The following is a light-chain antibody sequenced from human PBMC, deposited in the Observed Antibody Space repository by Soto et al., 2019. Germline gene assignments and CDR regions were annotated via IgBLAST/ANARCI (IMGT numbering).Light chain of an antibody. CDR2: GAS. J-gene: IGKJ3*01. CDR1: QSVSSSY. V-gene: IGKV3-20*01. CDR3: QQYGSSLFT. Sequence: EIVLTHSPGTLSLSPGERATLSCRASQSVSSSYLAWYQQKPGQAPRLLIYGASSRATGIPDRFSGSGSGPAFTLTSSRLEPVDFALYYCQQYGSSLFTFGPGTKVDIQ.